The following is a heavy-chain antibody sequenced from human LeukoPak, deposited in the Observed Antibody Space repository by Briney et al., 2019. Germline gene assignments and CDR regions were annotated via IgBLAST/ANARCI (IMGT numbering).Heavy chain of an antibody. V-gene: IGHV3-30*02. Sequence: GGSLRLSCAASGFTFSSYGMHWVRQAPGKGLEWVAFIRYDGSNKYYADSVKGRFTISRDNSKNTLYLQMNSLRAEDTAVYYCAKELSSGWYYYYYGMDVWGQGTTVTVSS. CDR2: IRYDGSNK. CDR3: AKELSSGWYYYYYGMDV. CDR1: GFTFSSYG. J-gene: IGHJ6*02. D-gene: IGHD6-19*01.